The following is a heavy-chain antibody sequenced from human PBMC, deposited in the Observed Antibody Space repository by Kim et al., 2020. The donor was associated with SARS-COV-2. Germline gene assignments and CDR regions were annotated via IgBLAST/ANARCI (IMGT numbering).Heavy chain of an antibody. CDR3: ARIGVAAAGM. D-gene: IGHD6-13*01. V-gene: IGHV3-33*01. CDR2: KK. Sequence: KKYYADSVKCRFTISRDNSKNALYLQMNSLRAEDTAVYYCARIGVAAAGMWGQGTLVTVSS. J-gene: IGHJ4*02.